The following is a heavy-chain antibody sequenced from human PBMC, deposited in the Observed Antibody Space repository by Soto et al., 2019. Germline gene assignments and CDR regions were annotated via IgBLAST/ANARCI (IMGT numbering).Heavy chain of an antibody. Sequence: ASVKVSCKASGGTFSSYAISWVRQAPGQGLEWMGGIIPIFGTASYAQKFQGRVTITADKSTSTAYMELSSLRSEDTAVYYCASNTYYDFWSGYFTGPYYYGVDVWGQGTTVTVSS. CDR3: ASNTYYDFWSGYFTGPYYYGVDV. CDR1: GGTFSSYA. V-gene: IGHV1-69*06. CDR2: IIPIFGTA. D-gene: IGHD3-3*01. J-gene: IGHJ6*02.